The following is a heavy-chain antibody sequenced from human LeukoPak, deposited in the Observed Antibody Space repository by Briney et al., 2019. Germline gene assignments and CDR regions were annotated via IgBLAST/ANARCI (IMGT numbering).Heavy chain of an antibody. V-gene: IGHV3-7*03. D-gene: IGHD6-6*01. Sequence: PGGSLRLSCAASGFTFSSYWMSWVRQAPGKGLEWVANIKQDGSEKYYVDSVKGRFTISRDNAQNSLYLQMNSLRAEDTAIYYCVRDRRTYRPIDYWGQGTLVTVSS. J-gene: IGHJ4*02. CDR3: VRDRRTYRPIDY. CDR2: IKQDGSEK. CDR1: GFTFSSYW.